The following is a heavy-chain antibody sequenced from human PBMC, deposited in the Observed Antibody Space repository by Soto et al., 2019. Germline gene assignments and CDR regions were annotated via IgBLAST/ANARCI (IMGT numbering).Heavy chain of an antibody. CDR3: AKVVEACSGGSCYWYYYYGMDV. CDR2: ISYDGSNK. V-gene: IGHV3-30*18. D-gene: IGHD2-15*01. Sequence: GGSLRLSCAASGFTFSSYGMHWVRQAPGKGLEWVAVISYDGSNKYYADSVKGRFTISRDNSKNTLYLQMNSLRAEDTAVYYCAKVVEACSGGSCYWYYYYGMDVWGQGTTVTVSS. J-gene: IGHJ6*02. CDR1: GFTFSSYG.